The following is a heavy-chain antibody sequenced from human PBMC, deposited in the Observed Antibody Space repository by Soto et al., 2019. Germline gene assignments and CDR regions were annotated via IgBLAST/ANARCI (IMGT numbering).Heavy chain of an antibody. J-gene: IGHJ4*02. D-gene: IGHD3-16*01. CDR1: GDSITTRY. CDR2: VYNTGD. V-gene: IGHV4-59*11. CDR3: AGGDHWRLVDY. Sequence: PSETLSLTCTVSGDSITTRYWSWIRQPPGKGLEWIGYVYNTGDNYNPSLMRRASMSLDTSKNLFSLQLRSVTAADTAVYYCAGGDHWRLVDYWGRGKLVTVSS.